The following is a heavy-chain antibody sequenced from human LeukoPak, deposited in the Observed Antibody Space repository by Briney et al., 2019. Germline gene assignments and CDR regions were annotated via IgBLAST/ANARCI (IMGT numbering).Heavy chain of an antibody. CDR3: ARGFVVVPAAISGPGYYYYMDV. CDR1: GGSISTNNYY. CDR2: IFYSGST. D-gene: IGHD2-2*01. J-gene: IGHJ6*03. V-gene: IGHV4-39*07. Sequence: SETLSLTCTVSGGSISTNNYYWGWIRQPPGKGLEWIGNIFYSGSTYYNPSLKSRVTISVDTSKNQFSLKLSSVTAADTAVYYCARGFVVVPAAISGPGYYYYMDVWGKGTTVTVSS.